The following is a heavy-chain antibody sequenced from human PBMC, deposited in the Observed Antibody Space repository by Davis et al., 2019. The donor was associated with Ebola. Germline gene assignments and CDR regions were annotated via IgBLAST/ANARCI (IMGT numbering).Heavy chain of an antibody. CDR1: GYTFTSYY. Sequence: ASVKVSCKASGYTFTSYYMHWVRQAPGQGLEWMGIINPSGGSTSYAQKFQGRVTMTRDTSTSTVYMELSSPSSVTAADTAVYYCARLGAAAAFDYWGQGTLVTVSS. J-gene: IGHJ4*02. CDR3: ARLGAAAAFDY. D-gene: IGHD6-13*01. CDR2: INPSGGST. V-gene: IGHV1-46*01.